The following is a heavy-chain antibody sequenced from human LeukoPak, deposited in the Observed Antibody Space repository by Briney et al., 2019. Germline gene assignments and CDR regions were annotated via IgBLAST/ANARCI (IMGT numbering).Heavy chain of an antibody. D-gene: IGHD3-3*01. CDR1: DGSTTGYY. Sequence: PSETLSLTCSVSDGSTTGYYWSWIRQPPGKGLEWIAYVYYTGRTLYNPSLESRVTISVDTSKTQFSLTVTSVTAADTAVYYCARHMSVSYDDFDLWGRGTTVTVSS. J-gene: IGHJ3*01. V-gene: IGHV4-59*08. CDR2: VYYTGRT. CDR3: ARHMSVSYDDFDL.